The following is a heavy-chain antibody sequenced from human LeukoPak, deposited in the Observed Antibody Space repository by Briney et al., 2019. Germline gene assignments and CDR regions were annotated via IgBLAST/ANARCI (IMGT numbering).Heavy chain of an antibody. V-gene: IGHV4-59*08. CDR1: GGSISRYY. CDR3: SXHDMDXAXGGLDYFDY. D-gene: IGHD3-9*01. Sequence: SETLSLTCTVSGGSISRYYWSWIRQPPGKGLEWIGYIYYSGSTNYNPSLKSRVTISVDRSKNQFSLNLSSATAADPAVCYFSXHDMDXAXGGLDYFDYXGQGTLVTVSS. J-gene: IGHJ4*02. CDR2: IYYSGST.